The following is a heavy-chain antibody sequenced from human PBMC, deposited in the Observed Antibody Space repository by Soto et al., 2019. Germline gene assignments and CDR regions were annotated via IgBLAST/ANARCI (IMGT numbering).Heavy chain of an antibody. J-gene: IGHJ3*02. CDR3: ARRRDIVVVPADFFYAFDI. CDR1: GGSISSSSYY. V-gene: IGHV4-39*01. CDR2: IYYSGST. Sequence: SETLSLTCTVSGGSISSSSYYWGWIRQPPGKGLEWIGSIYYSGSTYYNPSLKSRVTISVDTSKNQFSLKLSSVTAADTAVYYCARRRDIVVVPADFFYAFDIWGQGTMVTVSS. D-gene: IGHD2-2*01.